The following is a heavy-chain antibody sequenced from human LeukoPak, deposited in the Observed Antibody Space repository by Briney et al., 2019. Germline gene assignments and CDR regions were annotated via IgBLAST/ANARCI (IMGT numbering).Heavy chain of an antibody. D-gene: IGHD5-12*01. Sequence: SETLSLTCAVYGGSFSSYYWSWIRQPPGKGLEWIGEINHSGRTNYNPAIKSRVTISVDTSKTQSSLEVTSVPAADTAVYYCARGDIGATMGVYYYYGMDVWGQGPTVTVSS. CDR3: ARGDIGATMGVYYYYGMDV. V-gene: IGHV4-34*01. CDR2: INHSGRT. CDR1: GGSFSSYY. J-gene: IGHJ6*02.